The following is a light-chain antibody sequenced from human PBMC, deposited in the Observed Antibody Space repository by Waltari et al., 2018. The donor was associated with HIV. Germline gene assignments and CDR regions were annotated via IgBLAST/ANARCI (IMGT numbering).Light chain of an antibody. Sequence: DIQLTQSPSLLSASLGDRVTITCRASQGISTSLAWYQQRPGEAPRLLIYDASTLQRGVPSRFSGIASGTRFTLTISGLQHDDLAIYFFQQLYTFPLSFGGGTKVE. CDR2: DAS. CDR3: QQLYTFPLS. J-gene: IGKJ4*01. CDR1: QGISTS. V-gene: IGKV1-9*01.